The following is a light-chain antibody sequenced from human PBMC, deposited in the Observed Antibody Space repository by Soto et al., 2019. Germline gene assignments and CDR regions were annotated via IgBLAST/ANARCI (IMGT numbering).Light chain of an antibody. CDR1: SSSKW. J-gene: IGKJ4*01. V-gene: IGKV1-39*01. CDR2: DVS. Sequence: DIQMTQSPSTLAASVGDAVTMTCRSSSKWLAWYQKKPGKAPKLLIYDVSNLERGVPPRFSGSGSGTDFTLTVSSLQPEDFATYYCQQSYSTPTFGGGTKVDIK. CDR3: QQSYSTPT.